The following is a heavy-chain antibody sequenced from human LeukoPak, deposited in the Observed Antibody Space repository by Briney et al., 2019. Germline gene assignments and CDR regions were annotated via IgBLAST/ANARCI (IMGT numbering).Heavy chain of an antibody. D-gene: IGHD6-19*01. J-gene: IGHJ3*02. Sequence: GGSLRLSCAASGFTFSSYGMHWVRQAPGKGLEWVAVISYDGSNKYYADSVKGRFTISRDNSKNTLYLQMNSLRAEDTAVYYCAKDLTIAVWAFDIWGQGTMVTVSS. CDR3: AKDLTIAVWAFDI. V-gene: IGHV3-30*18. CDR2: ISYDGSNK. CDR1: GFTFSSYG.